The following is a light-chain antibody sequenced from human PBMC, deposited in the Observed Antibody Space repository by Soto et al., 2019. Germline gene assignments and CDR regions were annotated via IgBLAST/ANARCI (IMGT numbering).Light chain of an antibody. J-gene: IGKJ4*01. V-gene: IGKV1-39*01. CDR3: QQSYATVST. CDR2: AAS. CDR1: QGISTF. Sequence: DIQMTQSPSSLSTSVGDRVTITCRASQGISTFLNWYQQKPGKAPRLLIYAASRLQSGVPARFSGSGAETDFTLTITSLQPEDFGIYYCQQSYATVSTFGGGTKLDIK.